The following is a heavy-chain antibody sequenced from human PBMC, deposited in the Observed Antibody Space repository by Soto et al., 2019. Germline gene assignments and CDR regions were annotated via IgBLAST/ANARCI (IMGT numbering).Heavy chain of an antibody. V-gene: IGHV4-31*03. D-gene: IGHD4-17*01. CDR2: IYNSGTT. Sequence: QVQLQESGPGLVKPSQTLSLTCSVSGGSISSGTYYWSWIRQHPGKGLEWIGYIYNSGTTYYNPSLQSRFTISLDTSKSQFSLRLSSVTAADTAVYYCARVRGDYGDYGWFDPWGQGTLVTVSS. J-gene: IGHJ5*02. CDR3: ARVRGDYGDYGWFDP. CDR1: GGSISSGTYY.